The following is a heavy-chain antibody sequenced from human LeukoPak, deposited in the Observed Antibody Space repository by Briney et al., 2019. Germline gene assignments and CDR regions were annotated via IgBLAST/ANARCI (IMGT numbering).Heavy chain of an antibody. CDR3: ARGLTSGAFDI. Sequence: GGSLRLSCAASGFVFSSYDMHWVRQAAGKGLEWVSTIGSTGDTYYPDSVKGRFTISRENTKNSLYLQMNSLRAGDTAVYYCARGLTSGAFDIWGQGTMVTVSS. D-gene: IGHD1-14*01. J-gene: IGHJ3*02. CDR1: GFVFSSYD. CDR2: IGSTGDT. V-gene: IGHV3-13*01.